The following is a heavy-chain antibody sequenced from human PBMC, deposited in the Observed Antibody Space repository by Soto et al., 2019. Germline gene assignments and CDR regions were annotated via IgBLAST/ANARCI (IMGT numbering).Heavy chain of an antibody. V-gene: IGHV4-39*01. J-gene: IGHJ4*02. Sequence: QLQLQESGPGLVKPWETLSLTCTVSGDSISSSNYFWGWIRQPPGKGLEWIGTIFYSGSTYYNPSLNSPVTISVDKSHNQFSLRLISVTAADTALYYCARRYGWLYFDYWGQGSLVTVSS. CDR1: GDSISSSNYF. CDR3: ARRYGWLYFDY. D-gene: IGHD6-19*01. CDR2: IFYSGST.